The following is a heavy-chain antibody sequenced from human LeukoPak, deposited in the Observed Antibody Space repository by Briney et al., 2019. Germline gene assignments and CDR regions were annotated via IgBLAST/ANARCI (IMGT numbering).Heavy chain of an antibody. CDR1: GFTFDDYA. D-gene: IGHD1-26*01. J-gene: IGHJ6*02. V-gene: IGHV3-53*01. Sequence: GGSLRLSCAASGFTFDDYAIHWVRQAPGKGLEWVSASYSTGNTYYADSVKGRFTMFRDNSENTVYLEMSSLRAEDSAMYYCVRGEKDYYYGLDVWGQGTTVTVSS. CDR3: VRGEKDYYYGLDV. CDR2: SYSTGNT.